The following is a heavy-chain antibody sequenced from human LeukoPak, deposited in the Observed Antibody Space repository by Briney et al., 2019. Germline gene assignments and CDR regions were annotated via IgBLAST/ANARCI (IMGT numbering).Heavy chain of an antibody. V-gene: IGHV3-30*18. CDR3: AKDRHPARTDGYYFDY. CDR1: AFTFRTYG. CDR2: ISFDANNK. Sequence: QPGRSLRPSCAASAFTFRTYGMHWVRQAPGKGLEWVAVISFDANNKYYADSVKGRFTISRDNSKNTLYLQMNSLRAEDTAVYYCAKDRHPARTDGYYFDYWGQGTLVTVSS. J-gene: IGHJ4*02. D-gene: IGHD1-14*01.